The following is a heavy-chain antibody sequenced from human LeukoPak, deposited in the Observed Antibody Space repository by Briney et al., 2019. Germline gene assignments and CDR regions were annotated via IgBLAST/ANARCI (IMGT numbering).Heavy chain of an antibody. Sequence: PGGSLRLSCAASGFTFSDYSMNWVRQAPGKGREWVSGIYSGGSTYYADSVKGRFTISRDTSKNTLYLQMNSLRSEDTAVYYCARDRPTTVVSPYYYYGMDVWGQGTTVTVTS. CDR3: ARDRPTTVVSPYYYYGMDV. CDR2: IYSGGST. CDR1: GFTFSDYS. D-gene: IGHD4-23*01. V-gene: IGHV3-53*05. J-gene: IGHJ6*02.